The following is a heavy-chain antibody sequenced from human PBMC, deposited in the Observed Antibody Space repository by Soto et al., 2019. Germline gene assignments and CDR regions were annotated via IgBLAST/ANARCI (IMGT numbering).Heavy chain of an antibody. D-gene: IGHD2-15*01. Sequence: QVQLVQSGAEVKKPGASVKVSCKASGYTFTSYYMHWVRQAPGQGLEWMGIINPSGGSTSYAQKFQGRVTMTRDTSTSTGYMELSSLRSEDTAVYYCARGRDCSGGSCYLFDYWGQGTLVTVSS. V-gene: IGHV1-46*03. CDR2: INPSGGST. CDR3: ARGRDCSGGSCYLFDY. J-gene: IGHJ4*02. CDR1: GYTFTSYY.